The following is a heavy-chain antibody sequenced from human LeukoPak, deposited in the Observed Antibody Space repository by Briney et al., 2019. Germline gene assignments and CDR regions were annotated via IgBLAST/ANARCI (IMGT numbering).Heavy chain of an antibody. J-gene: IGHJ6*03. V-gene: IGHV4-39*01. CDR2: IYYSGSS. Sequence: SETLSLTCTVSGGSISSSSYYWGWIRQPPGKGLERIGIIYYSGSSYYNPSLNSRVTISVDTSKNQFSLKLSSVTAADTAVYYCAMTGGAYSYMDVWGKGTTVTVSS. CDR3: AMTGGAYSYMDV. D-gene: IGHD4/OR15-4a*01. CDR1: GGSISSSSYY.